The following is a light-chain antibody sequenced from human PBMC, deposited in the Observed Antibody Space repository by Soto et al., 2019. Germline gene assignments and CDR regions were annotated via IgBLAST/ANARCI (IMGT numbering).Light chain of an antibody. J-gene: IGKJ4*01. CDR2: AAS. CDR1: QDISNY. CDR3: QKCNSPPLT. Sequence: DIQMTQSPSSLSASVGDRVTITCRASQDISNYLAWYQQKPGTVPKLLIYAASTLQSGVPSRFSGSGSGTDFTLTISSLQPEDVATYYCQKCNSPPLTFGGGTTVEIK. V-gene: IGKV1-27*01.